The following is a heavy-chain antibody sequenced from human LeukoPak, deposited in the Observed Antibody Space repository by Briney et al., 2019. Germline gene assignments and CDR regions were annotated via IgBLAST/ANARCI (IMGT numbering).Heavy chain of an antibody. V-gene: IGHV3-30*02. Sequence: PGGSLRLSCAASGFTFSSYGMHWVRQAPGKGLEWVAFIRYDGSNKYYADSVKGRFTISRDNSKNTLYLQMNSLRAEDTAVYYCAKLITVVTNFDYWSQGTLVTVSS. J-gene: IGHJ4*02. CDR3: AKLITVVTNFDY. CDR2: IRYDGSNK. D-gene: IGHD4-23*01. CDR1: GFTFSSYG.